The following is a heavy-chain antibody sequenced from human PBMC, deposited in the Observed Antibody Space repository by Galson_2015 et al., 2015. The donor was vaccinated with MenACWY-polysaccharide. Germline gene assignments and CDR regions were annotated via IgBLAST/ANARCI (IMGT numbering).Heavy chain of an antibody. Sequence: SLRLSCAASGFSFSNYWMSWVRQAPGKGLQWVANIKQDGGEKYYVDSVQGRFSISSDNAKNLLYLQMDILRPEDTAVFYCARFPHDVWTGYYPNWYFDLWGQGTLVTVSS. D-gene: IGHD3/OR15-3a*01. CDR3: ARFPHDVWTGYYPNWYFDL. CDR1: GFSFSNYW. V-gene: IGHV3-7*01. J-gene: IGHJ2*01. CDR2: IKQDGGEK.